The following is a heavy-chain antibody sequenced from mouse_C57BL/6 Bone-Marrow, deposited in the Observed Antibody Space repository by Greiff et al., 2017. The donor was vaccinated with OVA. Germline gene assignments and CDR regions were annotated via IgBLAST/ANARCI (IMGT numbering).Heavy chain of an antibody. Sequence: EVKLMESGPELVKPGASVKISCKASGYSFTGYYMNWVKQSPEKSLEWIGEINPSTGGTTYNQKFKAKATLTVDKSSSTAYMQLKSLTSEDSAVDYCARGGDYDFWFAYWGQGTLVTVSA. CDR1: GYSFTGYY. D-gene: IGHD2-4*01. CDR2: INPSTGGT. J-gene: IGHJ3*01. CDR3: ARGGDYDFWFAY. V-gene: IGHV1-42*01.